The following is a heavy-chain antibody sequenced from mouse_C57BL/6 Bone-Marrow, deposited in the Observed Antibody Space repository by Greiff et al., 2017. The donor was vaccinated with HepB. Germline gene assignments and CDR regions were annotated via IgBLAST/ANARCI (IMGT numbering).Heavy chain of an antibody. D-gene: IGHD1-1*01. CDR1: GFNIKDDY. CDR3: TYITTVVGMDY. V-gene: IGHV14-4*01. CDR2: IDPENGDT. J-gene: IGHJ4*01. Sequence: VQLQQSGAELVRPGASVKLSCTASGFNIKDDYMHWVKQRPEQGLEWIGWIDPENGDTEYASKFQGKATITADTSSNTAYLQLSSLTSEDTAVYYCTYITTVVGMDYWGQGTSVTVSS.